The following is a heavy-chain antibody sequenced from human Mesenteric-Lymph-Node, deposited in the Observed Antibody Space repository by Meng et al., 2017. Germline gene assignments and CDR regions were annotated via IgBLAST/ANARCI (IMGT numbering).Heavy chain of an antibody. CDR3: ARSYGGTNLVDY. J-gene: IGHJ4*02. V-gene: IGHV5-51*01. Sequence: GESLKISCKGSGYSFTSYWIGWVRQMPGKGLEWMGIMNLGDSNTLYSPSFQGQVTISADKSISTAYLQWSSLKASDTAMYYCARSYGGTNLVDYWGQGTQVTVSS. CDR2: MNLGDSNT. D-gene: IGHD4-23*01. CDR1: GYSFTSYW.